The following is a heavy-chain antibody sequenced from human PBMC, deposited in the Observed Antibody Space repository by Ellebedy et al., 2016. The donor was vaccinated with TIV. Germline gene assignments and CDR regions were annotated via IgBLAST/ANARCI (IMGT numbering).Heavy chain of an antibody. CDR1: GFTFNSYA. J-gene: IGHJ6*02. V-gene: IGHV3-23*01. Sequence: PGGSLRLSCAASGFTFNSYAMNWVRQAPGKGLEWVSGLSGSGGSTYYADSVKGRFTISRDNSKNTLYLQMKSLRAEDTAVYYCAKEIKTDYYSYYGMDVWGQGTTVTVSS. D-gene: IGHD3-16*01. CDR2: LSGSGGST. CDR3: AKEIKTDYYSYYGMDV.